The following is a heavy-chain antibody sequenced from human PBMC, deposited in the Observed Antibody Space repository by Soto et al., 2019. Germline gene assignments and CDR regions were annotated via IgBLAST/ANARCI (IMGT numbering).Heavy chain of an antibody. D-gene: IGHD1-1*01. CDR2: IYYSGST. J-gene: IGHJ5*02. CDR1: GRSISSYY. Sequence: PSETLSLTCTVSGRSISSYYWGWIRQPPGKGLEWIGYIYYSGSTNYNLSLKSRVTISVDTSKNQFSLKLSSVTAADTAVYYCARDRLENWFDPWGQGTLVPVSS. CDR3: ARDRLENWFDP. V-gene: IGHV4-59*01.